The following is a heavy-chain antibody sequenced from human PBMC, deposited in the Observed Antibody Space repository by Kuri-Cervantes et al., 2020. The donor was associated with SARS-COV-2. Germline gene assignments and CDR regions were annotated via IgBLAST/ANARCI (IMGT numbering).Heavy chain of an antibody. J-gene: IGHJ4*02. V-gene: IGHV4-59*08. CDR2: IYYSGST. CDR1: GGSISSYY. CDR3: ARGGASSKYFKL. D-gene: IGHD2/OR15-2a*01. Sequence: SETLSLTCTVSGGSISSYYWSWIRQPPGKGLEWIGYIYYSGSTHYNPSLRSRVTMTIDTSKKQFSLNLSSVTAADTAVYYCARGGASSKYFKLWGQGTLVTVSS.